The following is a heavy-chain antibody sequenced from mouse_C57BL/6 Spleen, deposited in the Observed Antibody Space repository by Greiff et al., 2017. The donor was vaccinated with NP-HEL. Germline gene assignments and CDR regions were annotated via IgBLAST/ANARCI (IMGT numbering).Heavy chain of an antibody. V-gene: IGHV1-7*01. CDR3: TRRDSSGPFDY. CDR2: INPSSGYT. CDR1: GYTFTSYW. J-gene: IGHJ2*01. Sequence: QVQLQQSGAELAKPGASVKLSCKASGYTFTSYWMHWVKQRPGQGLEWIGYINPSSGYTKYNQKFKDKATLTADKSSSTAYMQLSSLTYEAAVFYYCTRRDSSGPFDYWGQGTTLTVSS. D-gene: IGHD3-2*02.